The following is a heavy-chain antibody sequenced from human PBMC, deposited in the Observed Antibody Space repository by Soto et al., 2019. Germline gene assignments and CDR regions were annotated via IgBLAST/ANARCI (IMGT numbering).Heavy chain of an antibody. CDR2: IHNSGST. CDR3: ARGEVRGPFDI. CDR1: GGSMNSHDYY. D-gene: IGHD3-10*01. Sequence: QEQLQESGPGLVKPSQTLSLTCTVSGGSMNSHDYYWSWIRQPPGKGLEWIGYIHNSGSTYYNPSLKSRLTISSDTSKSQFSLRLNSVTAADTALYYCARGEVRGPFDIWGQGTMVTGSS. J-gene: IGHJ3*02. V-gene: IGHV4-30-4*01.